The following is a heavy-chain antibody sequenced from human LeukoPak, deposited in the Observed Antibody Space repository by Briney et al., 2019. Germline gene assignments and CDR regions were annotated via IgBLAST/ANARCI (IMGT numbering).Heavy chain of an antibody. V-gene: IGHV1-2*02. CDR3: ARDRVGTNPNWFDP. CDR2: INPNSGGA. CDR1: GYTFSVYS. Sequence: ASVKVSCKASGYTFSVYSMHWVRQAPGQGLEWMGWINPNSGGANYAQKFQGRVTLTRDTSISTAYMELSNLRSDDTAVYYCARDRVGTNPNWFDPWGQGTQVIVSP. J-gene: IGHJ5*02. D-gene: IGHD1/OR15-1a*01.